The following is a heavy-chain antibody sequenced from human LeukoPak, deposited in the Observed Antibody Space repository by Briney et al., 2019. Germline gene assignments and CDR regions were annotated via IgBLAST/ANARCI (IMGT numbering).Heavy chain of an antibody. D-gene: IGHD6-13*01. V-gene: IGHV1-69*13. CDR2: IIPVFGTA. CDR3: ATDRGYSSSWYFDY. J-gene: IGHJ4*02. CDR1: GGTFSSYA. Sequence: SVKVSCKASGGTFSSYAISWVRQAPGQGLEWMGGIIPVFGTANYAQKFQGRVTITADESTSTAYMELSSLRSEDTAVYYCATDRGYSSSWYFDYWGQGTLVTVSS.